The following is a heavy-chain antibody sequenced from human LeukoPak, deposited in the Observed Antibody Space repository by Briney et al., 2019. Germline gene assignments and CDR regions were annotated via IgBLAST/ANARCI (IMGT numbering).Heavy chain of an antibody. D-gene: IGHD6-19*01. CDR1: DYTFTRYA. Sequence: ASVKLSCTGSDYTFTRYAISWVRQAPGQGLEWLGWISTYDGSTKFAQSLQGRLTMTRDKSKSTAYMQLKSLRPDDTAVYYCARDPSNTRGRYIYFDYWGQGTLVTVSS. J-gene: IGHJ4*02. CDR2: ISTYDGST. V-gene: IGHV1-18*01. CDR3: ARDPSNTRGRYIYFDY.